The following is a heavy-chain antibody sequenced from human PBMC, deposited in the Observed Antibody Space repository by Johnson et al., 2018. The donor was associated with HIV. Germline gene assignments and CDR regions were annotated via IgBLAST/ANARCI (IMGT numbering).Heavy chain of an antibody. J-gene: IGHJ3*02. Sequence: QVQLVESGGGVVQPGRSLRLSCAASGFTFSSYAMHWVRQAPGKGLEWVAVISYDGSNKYYADSVKGRFTISRDNSKNTLYLQMNSLRAEDTAVYYCARETGDPVVPAARDAFDICGQGTMVTVSS. D-gene: IGHD2-2*01. V-gene: IGHV3-30*04. CDR1: GFTFSSYA. CDR3: ARETGDPVVPAARDAFDI. CDR2: ISYDGSNK.